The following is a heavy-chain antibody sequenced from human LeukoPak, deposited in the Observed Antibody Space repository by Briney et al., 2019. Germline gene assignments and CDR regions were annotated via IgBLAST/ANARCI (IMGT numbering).Heavy chain of an antibody. J-gene: IGHJ3*02. CDR3: ARGAGSSSWLRTAGAFDI. V-gene: IGHV4-4*07. D-gene: IGHD6-13*01. CDR2: IYTSGST. CDR1: GGSISSYY. Sequence: SETLSLTCTVSGGSISSYYWSWIRQPPGKGLEWIGRIYTSGSTNYNPSLKGRVTMSVDTSKNQFSLKLSSVTAADTAVYYCARGAGSSSWLRTAGAFDIWGQGTMVTVSS.